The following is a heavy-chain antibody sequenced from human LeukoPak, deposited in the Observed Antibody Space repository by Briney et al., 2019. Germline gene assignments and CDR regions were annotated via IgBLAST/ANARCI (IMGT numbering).Heavy chain of an antibody. CDR1: GFTFASYW. CDR2: IKGDGSDK. Sequence: SGGSLRLSCTASGFTFASYWMNWVRQAPGKGLEWVAIIKGDGSDKNYVESVKGRFTISRDNAKNSLYLQMNSLRVEDTAVYYCARDRGWYRRDYWGQGTLVTVSS. CDR3: ARDRGWYRRDY. V-gene: IGHV3-7*01. D-gene: IGHD6-19*01. J-gene: IGHJ4*02.